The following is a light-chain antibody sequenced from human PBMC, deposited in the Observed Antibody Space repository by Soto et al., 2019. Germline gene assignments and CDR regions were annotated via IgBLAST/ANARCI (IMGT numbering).Light chain of an antibody. V-gene: IGKV4-1*01. CDR3: QQFYSTPYT. Sequence: DIVMTQSPDSLAVSLGERATINCKSSQNILYSSNNNNYLAWYQQKPGQPPRLLIYWASTREFGDPDRFSGRGSGTDFTLTISSLQAEDVAVYYCQQFYSTPYTFGQGTKLEIK. J-gene: IGKJ2*01. CDR1: QNILYSSNNNNY. CDR2: WAS.